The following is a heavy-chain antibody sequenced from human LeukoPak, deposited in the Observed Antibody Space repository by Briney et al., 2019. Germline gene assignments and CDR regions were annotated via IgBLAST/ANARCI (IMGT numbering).Heavy chain of an antibody. J-gene: IGHJ4*02. CDR3: AGAYSGTYYYFDY. CDR2: VYYSGRI. V-gene: IGHV4-59*01. Sequence: PSETLSLTCTVSSGSISSYYWSWIRQPPGKGLEWIGYVYYSGRINYNPPLKSRVTISLDTSKNQFSLKLRSVTAADTAVYYCAGAYSGTYYYFDYWGQGTLVTVSS. D-gene: IGHD1-26*01. CDR1: SGSISSYY.